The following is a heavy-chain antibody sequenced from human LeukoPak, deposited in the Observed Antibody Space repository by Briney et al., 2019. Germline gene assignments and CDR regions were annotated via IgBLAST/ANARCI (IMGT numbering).Heavy chain of an antibody. J-gene: IGHJ6*02. Sequence: GGSLRLSCAASGFTFSSYSMNWVRQAPGKGLEWVSYISGSSSTIYYADSVKGRFTISRDNAKNSLLLQMNSLRDEDTAVYYCARVRRSAKNYYGMDVWGQGSTVTVSS. CDR1: GFTFSSYS. V-gene: IGHV3-48*02. CDR2: ISGSSSTI. CDR3: ARVRRSAKNYYGMDV.